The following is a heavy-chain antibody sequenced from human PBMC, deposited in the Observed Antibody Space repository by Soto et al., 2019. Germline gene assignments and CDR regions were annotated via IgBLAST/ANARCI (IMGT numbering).Heavy chain of an antibody. CDR2: ISYDGSNK. D-gene: IGHD6-13*01. V-gene: IGHV3-30*18. CDR1: GFTFSSYG. CDR3: AKDLFDGIAAAAFYYYYGMDV. Sequence: GGSLRLSCAASGFTFSSYGMHWVRQAPGKRLEWVAVISYDGSNKYYADSVKGRFTISRDNSKNTLYLQMNSLRAEDTAVYYCAKDLFDGIAAAAFYYYYGMDVWGQGTTVTVSS. J-gene: IGHJ6*02.